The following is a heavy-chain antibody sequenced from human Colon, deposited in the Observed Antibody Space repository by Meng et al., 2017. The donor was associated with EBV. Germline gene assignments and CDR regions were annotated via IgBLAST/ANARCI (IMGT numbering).Heavy chain of an antibody. CDR1: GVSISSTIR. CDR3: ARGKQDAWELLAY. V-gene: IGHV4-4*02. J-gene: IGHJ4*02. CDR2: IDDSGST. Sequence: QGQLRESGPGLVKPSGTLSLTCGVSGVSISSTIRWTWVRQPPGKGLEWIGDIDDSGSTNYNPSLNSRISISLDKSKNHFSLKVNSVTAADTAVYYCARGKQDAWELLAYWGQGALVTVSS. D-gene: IGHD1-26*01.